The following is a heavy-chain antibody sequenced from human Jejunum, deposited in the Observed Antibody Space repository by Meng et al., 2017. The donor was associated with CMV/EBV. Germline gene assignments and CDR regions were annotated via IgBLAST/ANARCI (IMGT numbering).Heavy chain of an antibody. D-gene: IGHD3-10*01. V-gene: IGHV4-39*07. CDR3: ARVKYGSTNWFDP. Sequence: AGGSISPTGSYWGWVRQPPGKGLEWIGNIFFSGITFSNPSLKSRVTISADTSTNQFSLKLSSVTAADTAMYYCARVKYGSTNWFDPWGQGTLVTVSS. J-gene: IGHJ5*02. CDR1: GGSISPTGSY. CDR2: IFFSGIT.